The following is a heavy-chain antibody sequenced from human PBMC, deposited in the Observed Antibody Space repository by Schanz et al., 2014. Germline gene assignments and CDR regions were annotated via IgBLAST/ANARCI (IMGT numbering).Heavy chain of an antibody. J-gene: IGHJ4*02. CDR3: AKDCPSDYGDHCFDF. Sequence: EVQLVESGGGLVKPGGSLRLSCAASGFTFSSYGMNWVRQAPGKGLEWVSYISSSSSYIYYADSMKGRFTISRDNAKNSLYLQMNSLRAEDTAVYYCAKDCPSDYGDHCFDFWGQGTLVTVSS. CDR1: GFTFSSYG. V-gene: IGHV3-21*04. CDR2: ISSSSSYI. D-gene: IGHD4-17*01.